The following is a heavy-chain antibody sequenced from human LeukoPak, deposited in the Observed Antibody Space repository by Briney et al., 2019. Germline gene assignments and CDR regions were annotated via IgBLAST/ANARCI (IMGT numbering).Heavy chain of an antibody. CDR3: ARATYCSSSSCPPSVRPYYFDY. V-gene: IGHV4-34*01. CDR2: INHSGST. J-gene: IGHJ4*02. D-gene: IGHD2-2*01. Sequence: KPSETLSLTCAVYGGSFSGYYWSWIRQPPGKGLEWIGEINHSGSTNYNPSLKSRVTISVDTSRNQFSPKLSSVTAADTAVYYCARATYCSSSSCPPSVRPYYFDYWGQGTLVTVSS. CDR1: GGSFSGYY.